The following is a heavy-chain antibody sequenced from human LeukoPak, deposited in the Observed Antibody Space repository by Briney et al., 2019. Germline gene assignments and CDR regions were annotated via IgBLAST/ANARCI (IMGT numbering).Heavy chain of an antibody. CDR2: ISAYNGNT. CDR3: ARVISPSSSFGWERDAFDI. V-gene: IGHV1-18*01. CDR1: GYTFTSYG. D-gene: IGHD6-6*01. Sequence: WASVKVSCKASGYTFTSYGISWVRQAPGQGLEWMGWISAYNGNTNYAQKLQGRVTMTTDTSTSTAYMELRSLRSDDTAVYYCARVISPSSSFGWERDAFDIWGQGTMVTVSS. J-gene: IGHJ3*02.